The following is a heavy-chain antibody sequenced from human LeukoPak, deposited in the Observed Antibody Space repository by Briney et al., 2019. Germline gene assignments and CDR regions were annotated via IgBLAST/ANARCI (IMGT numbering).Heavy chain of an antibody. V-gene: IGHV4-4*09. CDR2: IYTTGST. CDR3: ATSYYVKTAPYDL. J-gene: IGHJ5*02. Sequence: PSETLSLTCTVSGGSISSYGWSWVRQPPGKGLEWIGYIYTTGSTDYNPSLKSRVTMSVDTSKNQVSMELRFLTAADTAIYYCATSYYVKTAPYDLWGQGTLVTVSS. CDR1: GGSISSYG. D-gene: IGHD3-10*02.